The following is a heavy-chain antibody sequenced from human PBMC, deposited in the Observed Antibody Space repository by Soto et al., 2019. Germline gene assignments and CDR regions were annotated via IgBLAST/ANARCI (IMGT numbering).Heavy chain of an antibody. CDR1: GYTFTDYY. Sequence: QVQLVQSGAEVKKPGASVKVSCKASGYTFTDYYMHWVRQAPGQGLEWMGWINSNNGGTNYAQKFQGWVTMTRDTSISTAYMELRRLTSDDTAVYFCARGGNLAPRAFDYWGQGTLVTVSS. CDR3: ARGGNLAPRAFDY. V-gene: IGHV1-2*04. D-gene: IGHD1-1*01. CDR2: INSNNGGT. J-gene: IGHJ4*02.